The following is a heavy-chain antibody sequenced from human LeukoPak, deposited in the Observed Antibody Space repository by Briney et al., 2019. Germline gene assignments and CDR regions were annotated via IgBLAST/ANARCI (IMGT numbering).Heavy chain of an antibody. V-gene: IGHV4-34*01. Sequence: SETLSLSCAVYGGSFSGYYWSWIRQPSGKGLEWIGEINHSGSTNYNPSLKSRVTISVDTSKNQFSLKLSSVTAADTAVYYCARGRATMVRGVSRPFDYWGQGTLVTVSS. J-gene: IGHJ4*02. CDR1: GGSFSGYY. D-gene: IGHD3-10*01. CDR2: INHSGST. CDR3: ARGRATMVRGVSRPFDY.